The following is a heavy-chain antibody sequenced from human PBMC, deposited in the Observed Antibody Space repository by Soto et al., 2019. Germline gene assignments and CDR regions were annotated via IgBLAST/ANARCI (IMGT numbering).Heavy chain of an antibody. CDR1: GFSLSTSGVG. V-gene: IGHV2-5*02. Sequence: QITLKESGPTLVKPTQTLTLTCTFSGFSLSTSGVGVGWIRQPPGKALELLGIIYWDADKRYSPSLKSRVTITKDTFKNQLVLRMTNMDPVDTATYYCAHLPWKQLWPRAPVVYWVQGTPVTVS. CDR2: IYWDADK. J-gene: IGHJ4*02. D-gene: IGHD5-18*01. CDR3: AHLPWKQLWPRAPVVY.